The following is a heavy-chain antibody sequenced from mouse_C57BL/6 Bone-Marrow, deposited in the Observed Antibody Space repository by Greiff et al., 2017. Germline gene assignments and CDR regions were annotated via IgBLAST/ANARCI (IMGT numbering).Heavy chain of an antibody. V-gene: IGHV5-17*01. D-gene: IGHD2-10*01. Sequence: EVHLVESGGGLVKPGGSLKLSCAASGFTFSDYGMHWVRQAPEKGLEWVAYISSGSSTIYYADTVKGRFTISRDNAKNTLFLQMTSLRSEDTAMYYCARPTIGTTPYYFGDWGQGTTLTVSS. CDR3: ARPTIGTTPYYFGD. CDR2: ISSGSSTI. J-gene: IGHJ2*01. CDR1: GFTFSDYG.